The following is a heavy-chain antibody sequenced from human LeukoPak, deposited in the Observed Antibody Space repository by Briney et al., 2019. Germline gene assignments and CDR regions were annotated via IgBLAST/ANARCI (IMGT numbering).Heavy chain of an antibody. CDR3: ARGNILTGYCFDF. D-gene: IGHD3-9*01. CDR2: IHYTGAT. CDR1: GGSIPGYY. V-gene: IGHV4-34*01. J-gene: IGHJ4*02. Sequence: SSETLSLPCAVYGGSIPGYYLSWIRQAPGRGLELVGEIHYTGATSYNPSIKSRATIATNTSKNQFSLRLSSVTAADTAVYYCARGNILTGYCFDFWGQGALVTVSS.